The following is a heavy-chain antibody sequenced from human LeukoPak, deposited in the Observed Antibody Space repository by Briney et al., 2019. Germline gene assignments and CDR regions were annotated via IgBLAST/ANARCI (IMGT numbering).Heavy chain of an antibody. Sequence: ASVNDSCKASVYTFTHYHIHWVRQASGQGREWMTWINPDTGDKGYARKFQDRVTITTDTSISTAYMELSSLSSEDTAVYFCARTTSMTASGYDYWGQGTLVTVSS. D-gene: IGHD2-21*02. J-gene: IGHJ4*02. V-gene: IGHV1-8*03. CDR1: VYTFTHYH. CDR3: ARTTSMTASGYDY. CDR2: INPDTGDK.